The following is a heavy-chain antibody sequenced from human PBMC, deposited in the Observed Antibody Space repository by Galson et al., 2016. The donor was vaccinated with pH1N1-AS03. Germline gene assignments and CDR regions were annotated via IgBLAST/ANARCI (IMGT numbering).Heavy chain of an antibody. CDR3: ARDRGFRPDTFDI. CDR2: ISGYDDDT. D-gene: IGHD2-15*01. Sequence: SVKVSCKASGYTFSTYGVSWVRQAPGQGLEWMGWISGYDDDTNYAQNVAGRVTMTTDKSTSTVYMELGSLRSDDTAVYYCARDRGFRPDTFDIWGQGTWVTASS. J-gene: IGHJ3*02. V-gene: IGHV1-18*04. CDR1: GYTFSTYG.